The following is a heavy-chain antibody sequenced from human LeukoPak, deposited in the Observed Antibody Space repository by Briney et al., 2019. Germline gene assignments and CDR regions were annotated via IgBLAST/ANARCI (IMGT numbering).Heavy chain of an antibody. D-gene: IGHD3-10*01. Sequence: GGTLRLSCAASGFTFSSSAMSWVRQAPGKGLEWVSAISGSGGVSYYRDSVKGRFTVSRDNSKNTLYLQMNSLRAEVTALYYCAKNGSGTSRAFDVWGQGTMVPVS. CDR3: AKNGSGTSRAFDV. V-gene: IGHV3-23*01. J-gene: IGHJ3*01. CDR2: ISGSGGVS. CDR1: GFTFSSSA.